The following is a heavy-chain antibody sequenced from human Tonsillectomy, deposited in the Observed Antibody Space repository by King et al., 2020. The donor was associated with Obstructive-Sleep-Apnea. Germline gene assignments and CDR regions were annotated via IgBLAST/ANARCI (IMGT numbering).Heavy chain of an antibody. CDR3: ARGSSSGYFSTSAWYFDL. D-gene: IGHD3-22*01. J-gene: IGHJ2*01. CDR2: INPSGGST. CDR1: GYTFTSYY. Sequence: QLVQSGAEVKKPGASVKVSCKASGYTFTSYYMHWVRQAPGQGLEWMGIINPSGGSTSYAQKFQVRVTMTRDTSTSTVYMELSSLRSEDTAVYYCARGSSSGYFSTSAWYFDLWGRGTLVTVSS. V-gene: IGHV1-46*01.